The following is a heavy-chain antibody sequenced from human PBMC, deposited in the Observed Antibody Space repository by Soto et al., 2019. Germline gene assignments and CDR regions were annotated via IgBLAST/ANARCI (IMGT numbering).Heavy chain of an antibody. CDR3: ARDYSKAHYYYYMDV. D-gene: IGHD4-4*01. CDR2: IYSGGST. V-gene: IGHV3-53*04. J-gene: IGHJ6*03. Sequence: QPGGSLRLSCAASGFTVSSNYMSWVRQAPGKGLEWVSVIYSGGSTYYADSVKGRFTISRHNSKNTLYLQMNSLRAEDTAVYYCARDYSKAHYYYYMDVWGKGTTVTVSS. CDR1: GFTVSSNY.